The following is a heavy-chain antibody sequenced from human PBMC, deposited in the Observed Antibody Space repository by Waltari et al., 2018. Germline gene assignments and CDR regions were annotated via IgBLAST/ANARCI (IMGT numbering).Heavy chain of an antibody. CDR3: ARRYGDYGEN. Sequence: QVQLQQWGAGLLKPSETLSLTCAVYGGSFSGYYWSWIRQPPGKGLEWIGEINHSGSTNNTPSLKSRVTISVDTSKNQFSLKLSSVTAADTAVYYCARRYGDYGENWGQGTLVTVSS. J-gene: IGHJ4*02. CDR2: INHSGST. CDR1: GGSFSGYY. D-gene: IGHD4-17*01. V-gene: IGHV4-34*01.